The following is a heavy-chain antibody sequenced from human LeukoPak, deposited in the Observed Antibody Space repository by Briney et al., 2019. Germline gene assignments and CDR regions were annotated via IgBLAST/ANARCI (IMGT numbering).Heavy chain of an antibody. V-gene: IGHV3-7*01. J-gene: IGHJ4*02. Sequence: GGSLSLSCAASGFTFSNYWMSWVRQAPGKGLEGVANIKEEGSEKYYVDSVKGRFTISRDNARNSLYLQMNSLRAEDTAVYYCASGRQLGYWGQGTLVTVSS. CDR1: GFTFSNYW. CDR2: IKEEGSEK. CDR3: ASGRQLGY. D-gene: IGHD6-13*01.